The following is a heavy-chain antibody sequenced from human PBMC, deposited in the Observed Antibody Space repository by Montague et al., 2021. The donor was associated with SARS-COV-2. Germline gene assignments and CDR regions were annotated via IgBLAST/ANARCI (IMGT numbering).Heavy chain of an antibody. CDR3: ARSLLWFRELNAFDI. D-gene: IGHD3-10*01. V-gene: IGHV2-70*01. J-gene: IGHJ3*02. CDR2: IDWDDDK. CDR1: GFSLSTSGMC. Sequence: PALVKPTQTLTLTCTFSGFSLSTSGMCVSWIRQPPGKALEWLALIDWDDDKYYSTSLKTRLTISKDTSKNQVVLTMTNMDPVDTATYYCARSLLWFRELNAFDIWGQGTMVTVSS.